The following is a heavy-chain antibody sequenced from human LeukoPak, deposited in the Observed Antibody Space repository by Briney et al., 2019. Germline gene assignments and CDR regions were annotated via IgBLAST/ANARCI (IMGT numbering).Heavy chain of an antibody. D-gene: IGHD1-26*01. J-gene: IGHJ4*02. CDR2: ISSSGGST. CDR3: ATRGNCREFDY. Sequence: PGGSLRLSCAASGFTFSSYAMSWVRQAPGKGLEWVSGISSSGGSTDYAGSVKGRFTISRDGSRNTLYMQMSSLRAEDTAIYYCATRGNCREFDYWGQGTLVTVSS. V-gene: IGHV3-23*01. CDR1: GFTFSSYA.